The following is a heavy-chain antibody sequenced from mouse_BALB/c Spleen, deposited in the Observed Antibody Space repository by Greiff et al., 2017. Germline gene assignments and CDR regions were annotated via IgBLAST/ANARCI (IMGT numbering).Heavy chain of an antibody. CDR2: SRNKANDYTT. Sequence: EGNVVESGGGLVQPGGSLRLSCATSGFTFSDFYMEWVRQPPGKRLEWIAASRNKANDYTTEYSASVKGRFIVSRDTSQSILYLQMNALRAEDTAIYYCARDAWGYWYFDVWGAGTTVTVSS. J-gene: IGHJ1*01. CDR1: GFTFSDFY. V-gene: IGHV7-1*02. CDR3: ARDAWGYWYFDV.